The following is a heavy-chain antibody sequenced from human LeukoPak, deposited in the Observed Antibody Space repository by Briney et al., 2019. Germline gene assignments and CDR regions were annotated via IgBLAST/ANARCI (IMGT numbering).Heavy chain of an antibody. CDR3: ARSGSSSSLRYFDY. CDR1: GFTFSSYS. Sequence: GGSLRLSCAASGFTFSSYSMHWVRQAPGKGLEWVAIISYDGSNTYYADSVKGRFTISRDNSKNTLYLQMNSLRVEDTAVYYCARSGSSSSLRYFDYWGQGTLVTVSS. J-gene: IGHJ4*02. D-gene: IGHD6-6*01. V-gene: IGHV3-30-3*01. CDR2: ISYDGSNT.